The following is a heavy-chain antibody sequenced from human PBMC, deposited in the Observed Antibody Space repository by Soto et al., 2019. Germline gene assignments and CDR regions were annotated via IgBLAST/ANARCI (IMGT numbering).Heavy chain of an antibody. CDR3: ARSQRGRTAFTFDY. D-gene: IGHD3-16*01. Sequence: PSETLSLTCAVSGDSVSNDNYYWSWIRQPPGKGLEWIGYIHYSGTTNYNSYLKSRLSLSVDMSKNQFSLKLASVTAADTAVYFCARSQRGRTAFTFDYWGQGARVTV. CDR2: IHYSGTT. J-gene: IGHJ4*02. CDR1: GDSVSNDNYY. V-gene: IGHV4-61*01.